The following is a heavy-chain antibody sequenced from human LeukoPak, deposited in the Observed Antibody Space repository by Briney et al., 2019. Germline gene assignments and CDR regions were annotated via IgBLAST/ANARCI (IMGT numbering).Heavy chain of an antibody. Sequence: HGASVKVSCKASGYTFTSYYMHWVRQAPGQGLEWMGIINPSGGSTSYAQKFQGRVTITRNTSISTAYMELSSLRSEDTAVYYCARVRVTSQSGGNRPKAFYYYYYYMDVWGKGTMVTVSS. J-gene: IGHJ6*03. CDR2: INPSGGST. CDR3: ARVRVTSQSGGNRPKAFYYYYYYMDV. CDR1: GYTFTSYY. V-gene: IGHV1-46*01. D-gene: IGHD4-23*01.